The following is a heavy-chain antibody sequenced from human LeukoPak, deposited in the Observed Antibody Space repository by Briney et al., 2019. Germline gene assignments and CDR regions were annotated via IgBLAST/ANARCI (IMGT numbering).Heavy chain of an antibody. V-gene: IGHV4-59*01. CDR2: VHSSGDT. J-gene: IGHJ4*02. CDR1: GGYISDYY. D-gene: IGHD2-8*01. Sequence: SETLSLTCTISGGYISDYYWGWIRQPPGKGLEWIGYVHSSGDTNYNSSLNSRVTISLDTSKNDFSLKLTSVTAADTAVYYCARVSVHGYSDYWGQGTLVTVSS. CDR3: ARVSVHGYSDY.